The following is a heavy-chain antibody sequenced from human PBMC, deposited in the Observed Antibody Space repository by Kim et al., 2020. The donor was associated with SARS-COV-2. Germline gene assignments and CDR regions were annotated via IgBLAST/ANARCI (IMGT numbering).Heavy chain of an antibody. CDR3: ERVGSSGYYSNYFDS. J-gene: IGHJ4*02. D-gene: IGHD3-22*01. V-gene: IGHV4-31*02. Sequence: NPSLKSRRTISIDTPQNQFSLNLSSVTAADTAIYYCERVGSSGYYSNYFDSWGQGTLVTVSS.